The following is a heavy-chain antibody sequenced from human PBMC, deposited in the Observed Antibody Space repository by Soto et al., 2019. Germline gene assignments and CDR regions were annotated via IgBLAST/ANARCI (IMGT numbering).Heavy chain of an antibody. CDR3: ATNVLRYFDRFGEFDY. J-gene: IGHJ4*02. CDR2: INAGNGNR. V-gene: IGHV1-3*01. CDR1: GYTFTSYA. D-gene: IGHD3-9*01. Sequence: ASVKVSCKASGYTFTSYAMHWVRQAPGQRLEWMGWINAGNGNRKYSQKFQGRVTITRDTSASTAYMELRSLRSDDTAVYYCATNVLRYFDRFGEFDYWGQGTLVTVSS.